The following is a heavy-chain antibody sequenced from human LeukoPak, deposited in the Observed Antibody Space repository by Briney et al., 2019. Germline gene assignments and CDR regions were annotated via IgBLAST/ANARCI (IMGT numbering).Heavy chain of an antibody. J-gene: IGHJ3*02. CDR2: INHSGSI. CDR1: GGSISSYY. Sequence: SETLSLTCTVSGGSISSYYWSWIRQPPGKGLEWIGEINHSGSINYNPSLKSRVTISVDTSKNQFSLKLSSVTAADTAVYYCARVPRSDIVVVPAAADDAFDIWGQGTMVTVSS. D-gene: IGHD2-2*01. V-gene: IGHV4-34*01. CDR3: ARVPRSDIVVVPAAADDAFDI.